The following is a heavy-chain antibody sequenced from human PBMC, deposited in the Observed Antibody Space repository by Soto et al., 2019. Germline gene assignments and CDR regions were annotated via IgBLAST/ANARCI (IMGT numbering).Heavy chain of an antibody. CDR3: ARTTNSGKYRIDY. V-gene: IGHV1-46*01. CDR2: INPSSGSI. D-gene: IGHD5-12*01. CDR1: GYSFTTYY. J-gene: IGHJ4*02. Sequence: ASVKVSCKASGYSFTTYYMHWVRQAPGQGLEWMGMINPSSGSISFAPQFQGRITMTRDTSTATVYMQLNILRSEDTAVYYCARTTNSGKYRIDYWGQGNVLTVSS.